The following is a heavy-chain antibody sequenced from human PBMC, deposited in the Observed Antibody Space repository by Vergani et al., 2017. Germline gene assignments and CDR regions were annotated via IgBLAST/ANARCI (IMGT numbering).Heavy chain of an antibody. D-gene: IGHD3-16*01. V-gene: IGHV4-39*01. CDR2: LYKSGNG. CDR1: GDSIISRSYY. J-gene: IGHJ2*01. Sequence: QMQLQESGPGLVKASETLSLTCTVSGDSIISRSYYWGWIRQPPGKGLEWIGSLYKSGNGDSSSSLKSRVTISADTSKNQFSLRLKSVTAADTAVYYCASGKYYSDSTSHFRGRYFDVWGRGTLVTVPS. CDR3: ASGKYYSDSTSHFRGRYFDV.